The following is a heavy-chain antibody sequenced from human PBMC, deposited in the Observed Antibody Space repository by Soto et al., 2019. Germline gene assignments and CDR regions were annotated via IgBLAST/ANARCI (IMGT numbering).Heavy chain of an antibody. Sequence: GGSLRLSCAASVFTFSSYAMSWVRQAPGKGLEWVSTISGSGDRTYYTDSVKGRFTISRDNSKNTLYLQMNSLRAEDTAVYYCEKAPYTNWVDYWGQGTVGTVS. CDR1: VFTFSSYA. CDR2: ISGSGDRT. D-gene: IGHD7-27*01. CDR3: EKAPYTNWVDY. V-gene: IGHV3-23*01. J-gene: IGHJ4*02.